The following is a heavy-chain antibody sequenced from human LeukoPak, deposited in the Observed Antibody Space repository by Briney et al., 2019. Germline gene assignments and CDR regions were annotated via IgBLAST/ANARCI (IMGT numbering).Heavy chain of an antibody. Sequence: GGSLRLSCAASGFTFSSYDMHWVRQSTGKGLEWVSVIGTAGDTYYPGSVKGRFTSSRENAKNSLYLQMKSLRAEDTAVYYCARGSYYDFWSGYYISVRYFDYWGQGTLVTVSS. CDR2: IGTAGDT. D-gene: IGHD3-3*01. J-gene: IGHJ4*02. CDR3: ARGSYYDFWSGYYISVRYFDY. CDR1: GFTFSSYD. V-gene: IGHV3-13*01.